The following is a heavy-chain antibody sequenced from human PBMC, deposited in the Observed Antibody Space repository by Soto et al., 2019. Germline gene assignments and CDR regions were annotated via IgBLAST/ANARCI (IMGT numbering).Heavy chain of an antibody. CDR1: GGTFSTYS. CDR2: IIPVLGLA. CDR3: AKEAYCSAGSCLDDAFDI. D-gene: IGHD2-15*01. V-gene: IGHV1-69*02. Sequence: QVQLVQSGAEVKKPGSSVKVSCKASGGTFSTYSITRVRQAPGQGPEWMGRIIPVLGLANYAQKFHGRVTIAADKSTSTAYMELSSLRSEDTAVYYCAKEAYCSAGSCLDDAFDIWGQGTMVTVSS. J-gene: IGHJ3*02.